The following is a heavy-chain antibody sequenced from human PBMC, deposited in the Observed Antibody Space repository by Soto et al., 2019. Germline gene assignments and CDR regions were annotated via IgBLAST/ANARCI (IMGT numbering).Heavy chain of an antibody. CDR3: AKNGQPPYYYYGLDV. D-gene: IGHD2-8*01. V-gene: IGHV1-18*01. Sequence: QGQLVQSGAEVKMPGASVKVSCKASGYTFTRYGISWVRQAPGQGLEWMGWISGYNGDANYAQSFQGRGSMTIDTSTTTAYMELRPLTPDDTAVYYCAKNGQPPYYYYGLDVWGQGTTVTVSS. CDR1: GYTFTRYG. J-gene: IGHJ6*02. CDR2: ISGYNGDA.